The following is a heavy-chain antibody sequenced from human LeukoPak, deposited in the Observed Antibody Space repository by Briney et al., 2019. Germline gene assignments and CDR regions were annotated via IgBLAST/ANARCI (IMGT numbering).Heavy chain of an antibody. CDR1: GGSISSYY. CDR3: ARGVTIMRWVVVTGGEYFDY. J-gene: IGHJ4*02. D-gene: IGHD3-10*01. V-gene: IGHV4-59*01. Sequence: SETLSLTCTVSGGSISSYYWSWIRQPPGKGLEWIGYIYYTGTTNYNPSLRSRVTMSVDTSKNQFSLRLSSVTAADTAVYYCARGVTIMRWVVVTGGEYFDYWGRGTLVTVSS. CDR2: IYYTGTT.